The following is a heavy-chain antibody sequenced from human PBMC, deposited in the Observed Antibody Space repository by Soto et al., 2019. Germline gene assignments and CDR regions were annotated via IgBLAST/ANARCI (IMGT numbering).Heavy chain of an antibody. Sequence: QVRLVESGGGVVQPWRSLRLSCTASGFSFSSYAMYWFRQPPGKGLEWVAVISKDGMNKNYADSVKGRVTVSRDNANYSLDLQLNSLRGEDTAMYYCARDMYSSDYFVKWFEPWGQGTLVTVSS. V-gene: IGHV3-30*04. CDR1: GFSFSSYA. J-gene: IGHJ5*02. CDR2: ISKDGMNK. CDR3: ARDMYSSDYFVKWFEP. D-gene: IGHD6-19*01.